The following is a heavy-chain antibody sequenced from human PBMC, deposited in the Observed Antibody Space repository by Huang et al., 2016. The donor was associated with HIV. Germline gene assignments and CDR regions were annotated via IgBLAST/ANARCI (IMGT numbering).Heavy chain of an antibody. CDR3: ARRYNWNYVAHGFDI. V-gene: IGHV3-21*06. D-gene: IGHD1-7*01. CDR1: GFTFGDYS. J-gene: IGHJ3*02. Sequence: EVQLVESGGGLVRPGGSLTLSCAASGFTFGDYSMSWFRQAPGKGLGGVSHSSGSSTYIYYVDSVKGRFAISRDNAKNLLFLQMNSLRAEDTALYYCARRYNWNYVAHGFDIWGQGTMVTVSS. CDR2: SSGSSTYI.